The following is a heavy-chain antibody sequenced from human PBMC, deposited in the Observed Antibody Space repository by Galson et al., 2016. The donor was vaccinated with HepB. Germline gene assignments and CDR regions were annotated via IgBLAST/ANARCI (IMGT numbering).Heavy chain of an antibody. D-gene: IGHD3-9*01. Sequence: LRLSCAASGFSFEKYAMHWVRQGPGKGLEWVSGITWSSANTGYVDSVKGRFTISRDNAKNSLFLEMNSLRAEDTAFYYCVKGYYDILAGYFDYWGQGTLVTVSS. CDR1: GFSFEKYA. CDR3: VKGYYDILAGYFDY. CDR2: ITWSSANT. V-gene: IGHV3-9*01. J-gene: IGHJ4*02.